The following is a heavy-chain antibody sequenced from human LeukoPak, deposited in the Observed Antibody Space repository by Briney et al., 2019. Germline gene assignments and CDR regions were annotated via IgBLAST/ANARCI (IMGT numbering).Heavy chain of an antibody. Sequence: ASVKVSCKASGYTFTSYDINWVRQATGQGLEWMGWMNPNSGNTGYAQKFQGRVTMTRNTSISTAYMELSSLRSEDTAVYYCAKDRALRYDNYYDSSGSEPMDVWGKGTTVTVSS. CDR2: MNPNSGNT. CDR3: AKDRALRYDNYYDSSGSEPMDV. D-gene: IGHD3-22*01. V-gene: IGHV1-8*01. J-gene: IGHJ6*04. CDR1: GYTFTSYD.